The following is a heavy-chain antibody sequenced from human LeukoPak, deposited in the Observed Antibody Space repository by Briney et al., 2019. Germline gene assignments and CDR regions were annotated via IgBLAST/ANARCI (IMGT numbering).Heavy chain of an antibody. CDR3: ARVQLQYHFDL. CDR2: IYSGGST. Sequence: PGGSLRLSCAASGFTVSSNYVSWVRQAPGKGLEWVSVIYSGGSTYYADSVKGRFTISRDNAKNSLYLQMHSLRAEDTAIYYCARVQLQYHFDLWGRGTLVTVSS. J-gene: IGHJ2*01. V-gene: IGHV3-53*01. D-gene: IGHD1-1*01. CDR1: GFTVSSNY.